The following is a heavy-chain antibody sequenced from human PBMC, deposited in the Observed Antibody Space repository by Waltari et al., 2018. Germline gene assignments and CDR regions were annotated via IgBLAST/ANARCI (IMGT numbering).Heavy chain of an antibody. CDR2: IYSGGST. Sequence: EVQLVESGGGLVQPGGSLRLSCAASGFTVSSTYLRWVRQAPGKGLEWVSVIYSGGSTYYADSVKGRFTISGDNSKNTLYLQMNSLRAEDTAVYYCARAEAGSSWYYFDYWGQGTLVTVSS. CDR1: GFTVSSTY. J-gene: IGHJ4*02. CDR3: ARAEAGSSWYYFDY. V-gene: IGHV3-66*02. D-gene: IGHD6-13*01.